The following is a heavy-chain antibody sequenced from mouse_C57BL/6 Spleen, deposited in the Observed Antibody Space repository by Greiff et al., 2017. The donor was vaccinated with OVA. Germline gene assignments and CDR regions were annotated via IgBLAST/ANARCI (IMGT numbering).Heavy chain of an antibody. V-gene: IGHV2-2*01. D-gene: IGHD2-2*01. CDR1: GFSLTSYG. Sequence: QVPLQQSGPGLVQPSQSLSIPCTVSGFSLTSYGVHWVRQSPGTGLEWLGVIWSGGRTDYTAAFISRLSISKDNSKSQVFFKMNSLQADDTAIYYCARNWGLPWYFDVWGTGTTVTVSS. J-gene: IGHJ1*03. CDR2: IWSGGRT. CDR3: ARNWGLPWYFDV.